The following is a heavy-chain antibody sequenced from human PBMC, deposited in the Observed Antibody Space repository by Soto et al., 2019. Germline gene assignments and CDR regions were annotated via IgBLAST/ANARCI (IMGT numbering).Heavy chain of an antibody. V-gene: IGHV3-33*01. J-gene: IGHJ4*02. CDR3: TRDIRSIYFDF. Sequence: QVQLVESGGGVVQPGRSLRLSCAASGFTFRNYGMHWVRQAPGKGLEWVAVIWYDGSNEYYADSVKGRFTISRDNSKNTMYLQMNSLRAEDTAVYYCTRDIRSIYFDFWGQGTLVTVSS. D-gene: IGHD6-13*01. CDR1: GFTFRNYG. CDR2: IWYDGSNE.